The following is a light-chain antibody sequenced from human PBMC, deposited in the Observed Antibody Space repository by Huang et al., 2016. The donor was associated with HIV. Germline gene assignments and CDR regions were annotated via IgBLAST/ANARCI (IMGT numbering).Light chain of an antibody. CDR2: DAT. V-gene: IGKV3-11*01. Sequence: IVLTQSPATVSLSPGERATLSCKASQSVSSYLAWYQKKPGQAPRLLIYDATSRAPGIPARFSGSGSGTDFTLTISNLGPEDFAVYFCQQRYDWPLTFGGGTKVEIK. J-gene: IGKJ4*01. CDR3: QQRYDWPLT. CDR1: QSVSSY.